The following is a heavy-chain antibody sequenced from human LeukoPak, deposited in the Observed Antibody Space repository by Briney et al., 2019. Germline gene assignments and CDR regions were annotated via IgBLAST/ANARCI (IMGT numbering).Heavy chain of an antibody. CDR1: GFTFSDYY. V-gene: IGHV3-43*02. CDR2: ISGDGGST. J-gene: IGHJ4*02. D-gene: IGHD2-15*01. Sequence: GGSLRLSCAASGFTFSDYYMTWIRYAPGKGLEWVSLISGDGGSTYYADSVKGRFTISRDNSKNSLYLQMNSLRTEDTALYYCAKDSGYCSGGSCYPNDFDYWGQGTLVTVSS. CDR3: AKDSGYCSGGSCYPNDFDY.